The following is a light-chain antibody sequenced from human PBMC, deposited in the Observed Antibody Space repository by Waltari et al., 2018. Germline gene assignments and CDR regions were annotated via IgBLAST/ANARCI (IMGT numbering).Light chain of an antibody. CDR3: LVWHSTIDHQGV. V-gene: IGLV3-21*04. J-gene: IGLJ2*01. CDR2: YDS. Sequence: SYVVTQSPSVSVAPGEPARITCGGYNIGSISVHWYQQRPGQAPVLVISYDSDRPSGIPERFSGSNSGNTATLTISWVEAEDEADYYCLVWHSTIDHQGVFGGGTKLTVL. CDR1: NIGSIS.